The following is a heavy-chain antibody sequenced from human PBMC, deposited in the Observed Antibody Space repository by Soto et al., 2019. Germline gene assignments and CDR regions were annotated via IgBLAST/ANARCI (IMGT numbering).Heavy chain of an antibody. CDR3: ARDRGGVSSSWFKRYNWFDP. CDR1: GYTFTGYY. Sequence: ASVKVSCKASGYTFTGYYMHWVRQAPGQGLEWMGWINPNSGGTNYAQKFQGWVTMTRDTSISTAYMELSRLRSDDTAVYYCARDRGGVSSSWFKRYNWFDPWGQGTLVTVSS. D-gene: IGHD6-13*01. V-gene: IGHV1-2*04. J-gene: IGHJ5*02. CDR2: INPNSGGT.